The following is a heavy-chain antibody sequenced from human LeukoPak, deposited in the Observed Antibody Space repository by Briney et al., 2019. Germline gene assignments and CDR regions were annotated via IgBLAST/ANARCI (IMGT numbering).Heavy chain of an antibody. D-gene: IGHD2-15*01. CDR1: AYTFTIYD. J-gene: IGHJ4*02. Sequence: AAGNVCFKCAAYTFTIYDINLVRQATGQGLEWVWCMNTNSGNKGYEQKFQGRVTMTRNSSITTAYMELSSLRSEDTAVYYCARRHGRCSDGSCYYPDYWGQGTLVTVSS. CDR2: MNTNSGNK. CDR3: ARRHGRCSDGSCYYPDY. V-gene: IGHV1-8*01.